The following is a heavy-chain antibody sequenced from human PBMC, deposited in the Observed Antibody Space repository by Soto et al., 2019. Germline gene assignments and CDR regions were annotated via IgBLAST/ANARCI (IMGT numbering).Heavy chain of an antibody. CDR1: GYTFTSYG. Sequence: QVQLVQSGAEVKKPGASVKVSCKASGYTFTSYGISWVRQAPGQGLEWMGWISAYNGNTNYAQKLQGRVTMTTDTSTSPAYMELRSLRSDDTAVYYCARDWYYYGSGSTPLDYWGQGTLVTVSS. CDR2: ISAYNGNT. V-gene: IGHV1-18*01. D-gene: IGHD3-10*01. J-gene: IGHJ4*02. CDR3: ARDWYYYGSGSTPLDY.